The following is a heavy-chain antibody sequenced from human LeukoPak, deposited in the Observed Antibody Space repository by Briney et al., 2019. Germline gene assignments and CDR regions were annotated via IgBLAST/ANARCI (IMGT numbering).Heavy chain of an antibody. CDR1: GFTFRSYW. V-gene: IGHV3-74*01. J-gene: IGHJ4*02. D-gene: IGHD2-15*01. CDR3: ARDQLYCSGGTCYFDY. CDR2: IKSDGSSI. Sequence: GGSLRLSCAASGFTFRSYWMHWVRQAPGKGLVWVSRIKSDGSSITYAESVKGRFTISRDNAKNTLYLQMNSLRAEDTAVYYCARDQLYCSGGTCYFDYWGRGTLVTVSS.